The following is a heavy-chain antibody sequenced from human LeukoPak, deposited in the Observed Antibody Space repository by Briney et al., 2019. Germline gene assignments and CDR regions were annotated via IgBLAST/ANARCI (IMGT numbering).Heavy chain of an antibody. Sequence: SVKVSCKASGGTFSSYAISWVRQAPGQGLEWMGGIIPIFGTANYARKFQGRVTITADESTSTAYMELSSLRSEDTAVYYCSRREDIVVVPAAIPRGGYFDWLGAFDIWGQGTMVTVSS. CDR1: GGTFSSYA. J-gene: IGHJ3*02. CDR2: IIPIFGTA. V-gene: IGHV1-69*13. CDR3: SRREDIVVVPAAIPRGGYFDWLGAFDI. D-gene: IGHD2-2*02.